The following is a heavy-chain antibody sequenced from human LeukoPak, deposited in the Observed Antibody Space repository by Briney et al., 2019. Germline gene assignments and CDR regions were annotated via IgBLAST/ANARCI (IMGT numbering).Heavy chain of an antibody. CDR3: ARAYEGIAVAGPTYYYYYYMDV. CDR2: INPSGGST. CDR1: GYTFTSYY. Sequence: ASVKVSCKASGYTFTSYYMHWVRQAPGQGLEWMGIINPSGGSTSYAQKFRGRVTMTRDTSTSTVYMELSSLRPEDTAVYYCARAYEGIAVAGPTYYYYYYMDVWGKGTTVTISS. D-gene: IGHD6-19*01. V-gene: IGHV1-46*01. J-gene: IGHJ6*03.